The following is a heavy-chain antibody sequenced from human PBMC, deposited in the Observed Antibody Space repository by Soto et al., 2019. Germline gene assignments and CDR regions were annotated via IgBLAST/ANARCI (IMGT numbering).Heavy chain of an antibody. J-gene: IGHJ3*02. V-gene: IGHV4-59*01. CDR2: IYYSGST. CDR1: ISSYY. CDR3: AVGGYYYDSSGYAFDI. Sequence: ISSYYWSWIRQPPGKGLEWIGYIYYSGSTNYNPSLKSRVTISVDTSKNQFSLKLSSVTAADTAVYYCAVGGYYYDSSGYAFDIWGQGTMVTVSS. D-gene: IGHD3-22*01.